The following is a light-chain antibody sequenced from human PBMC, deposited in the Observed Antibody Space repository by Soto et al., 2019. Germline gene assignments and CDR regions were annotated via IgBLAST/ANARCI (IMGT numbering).Light chain of an antibody. CDR1: QSVSSSY. V-gene: IGKV3-20*01. Sequence: EIVLTQSPGTLSLSPGERATLSCRASQSVSSSYLAWYQQKPGQAPRLLIYGASSRATGIPDRFSGSGSGTDFTLTISRLEPDDFAVYYCKQYGSSPTFGQGTKVEIK. CDR2: GAS. CDR3: KQYGSSPT. J-gene: IGKJ1*01.